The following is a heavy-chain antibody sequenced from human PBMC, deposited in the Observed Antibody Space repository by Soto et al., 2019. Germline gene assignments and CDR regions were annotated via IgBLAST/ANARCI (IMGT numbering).Heavy chain of an antibody. CDR1: GGSISDYY. D-gene: IGHD2-15*01. V-gene: IGHV4-59*12. Sequence: SETLSLTCTVSGGSISDYYWSWIRQPPGKGLEWIGYFSYGGGTNNSPSLKSRATISGDTSKNQFSLNLSSVTAADTAVYYCARLPGYCSGDSCRIDYWGQGTLVTVSS. J-gene: IGHJ4*02. CDR3: ARLPGYCSGDSCRIDY. CDR2: FSYGGGT.